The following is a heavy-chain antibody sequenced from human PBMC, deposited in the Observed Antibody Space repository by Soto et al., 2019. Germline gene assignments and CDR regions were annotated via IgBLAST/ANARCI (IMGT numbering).Heavy chain of an antibody. CDR2: IIPIFNSA. V-gene: IGHV1-69*13. D-gene: IGHD5-12*01. J-gene: IGHJ4*02. CDR1: GGTFNNYA. CDR3: AREVTVASYSFDF. Sequence: SVKVSCKAAGGTFNNYALSWVRQAPGQGLERMGGIIPIFNSADYAQKYQGRVTITADDSTSTAYMELRSLRPDDPAVYYCAREVTVASYSFDFWGQGTLVTVSS.